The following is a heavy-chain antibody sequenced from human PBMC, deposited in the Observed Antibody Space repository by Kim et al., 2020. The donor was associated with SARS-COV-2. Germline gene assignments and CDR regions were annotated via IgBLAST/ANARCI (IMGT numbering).Heavy chain of an antibody. CDR3: PRDQELLGSAFDI. CDR2: TNQGGST. D-gene: IGHD3-10*02. CDR1: GGSISSSNW. V-gene: IGHV4-4*02. J-gene: IGHJ3*02. Sequence: SETLSLTCAVSGGSISSSNWWSWVRQPQGRGLEGMGKTNQGGSTTTTPPSKGRATISEDNPKNQSSLNLTSVTAADTAVYYCPRDQELLGSAFDIWGQGT.